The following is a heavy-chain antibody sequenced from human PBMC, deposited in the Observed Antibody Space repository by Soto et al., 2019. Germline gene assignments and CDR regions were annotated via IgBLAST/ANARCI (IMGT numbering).Heavy chain of an antibody. CDR2: ISGSGGST. CDR3: AKDLADIVVVPAAIIHYYYGMDV. J-gene: IGHJ6*02. CDR1: GFTFSSYA. Sequence: EVQLLESGGGLVQPGGSLRLSCAASGFTFSSYAMSWVRQAPGKGLEWVSAISGSGGSTYYADSVKGRFTISRDNSKNTLYLQMNSLRVEDTAVYYCAKDLADIVVVPAAIIHYYYGMDVWGQGTTVTVSS. V-gene: IGHV3-23*01. D-gene: IGHD2-2*02.